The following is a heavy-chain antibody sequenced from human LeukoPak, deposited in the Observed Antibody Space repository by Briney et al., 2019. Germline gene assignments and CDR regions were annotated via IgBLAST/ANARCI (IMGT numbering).Heavy chain of an antibody. Sequence: GGSLRLSCAASGFTFSNYWMTWVRQAPGKGLEWVADIKQDVSEKLYVNSVRGRFTISRDNAKMSLFLQMNSLRAEDTAVYYCARDNGVVHGVYYMDVWGKGTTVTVS. CDR2: IKQDVSEK. J-gene: IGHJ6*03. CDR1: GFTFSNYW. CDR3: ARDNGVVHGVYYMDV. D-gene: IGHD3-3*01. V-gene: IGHV3-7*01.